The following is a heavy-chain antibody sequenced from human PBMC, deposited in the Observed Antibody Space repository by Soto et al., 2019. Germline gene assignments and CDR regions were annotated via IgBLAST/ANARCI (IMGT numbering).Heavy chain of an antibody. CDR1: GFTFSSYA. V-gene: IGHV3-23*01. CDR2: ISGSGGST. J-gene: IGHJ4*02. D-gene: IGHD6-13*01. CDR3: AKDSGYSSSWYVDDYFDY. Sequence: GGSLRLSCAASGFTFSSYAMSWVRQAPGKGLEWVSAISGSGGSTYYADSVKGRFTISRDNSKNTLYLQMNSLRAEDTAVYYCAKDSGYSSSWYVDDYFDYWGQGTLVTVSS.